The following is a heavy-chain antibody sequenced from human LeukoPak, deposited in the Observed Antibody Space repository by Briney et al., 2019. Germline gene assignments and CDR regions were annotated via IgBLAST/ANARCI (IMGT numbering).Heavy chain of an antibody. CDR3: ARDVHSDYGSGWFDP. CDR1: GGTFNNSA. V-gene: IGHV1-69*05. CDR2: IMPLFGTA. J-gene: IGHJ5*02. Sequence: SVKVSCKTSGGTFNNSAISWVRQAPGQGLEWLGGIMPLFGTAGYAQKFQGRVTITKDESTRTVYLELTSLTSDDTAVYYCARDVHSDYGSGWFDPWGQGTLVSVSS. D-gene: IGHD5-12*01.